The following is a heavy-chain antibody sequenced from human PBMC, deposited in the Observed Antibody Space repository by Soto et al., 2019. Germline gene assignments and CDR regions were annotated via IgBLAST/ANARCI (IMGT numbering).Heavy chain of an antibody. CDR1: GFTFSNAW. V-gene: IGHV3-15*07. J-gene: IGHJ3*02. CDR3: TTDHIAVAGRDDAFDI. CDR2: IKSKTDGGTT. D-gene: IGHD6-19*01. Sequence: AGGSLRLSCAASGFTFSNAWMNWVRQAPGKGLEWVGRIKSKTDGGTTDYAAPVKGRFTISRDDSKNTLYLQMNSLKTEDTAVYYCTTDHIAVAGRDDAFDIWGQGTMVTVSS.